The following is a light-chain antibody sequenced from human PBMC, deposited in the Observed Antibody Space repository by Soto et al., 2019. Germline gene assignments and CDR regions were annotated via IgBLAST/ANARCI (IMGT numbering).Light chain of an antibody. J-gene: IGKJ1*01. CDR1: QGISNY. CDR3: QKYDTAPLT. CDR2: AES. V-gene: IGKV1-27*01. Sequence: QMTQSPSSLSSSLGDSVTITCRASQGISNYLAWYQQKTGKVPKILIYAESTLQPGVPYRLSGSGSGTDLNLTISRLQPEDVATYYCQKYDTAPLTFGQGTKVDIK.